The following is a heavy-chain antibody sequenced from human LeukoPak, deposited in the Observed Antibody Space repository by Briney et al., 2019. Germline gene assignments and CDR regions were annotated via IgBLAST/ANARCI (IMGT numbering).Heavy chain of an antibody. CDR1: GGSISSYY. Sequence: KTSETLSLTCTVSGGSISSYYWSWIRQPAGKGLEWVGRIDTSGSTNYNPSLKSRVTMSVDTSKNQFSLRLTSVTAADTAVYYCARAESGYSGYRNGYYYYYMDVWGKGTTVTVSS. CDR2: IDTSGST. V-gene: IGHV4-4*07. D-gene: IGHD5-12*01. CDR3: ARAESGYSGYRNGYYYYYMDV. J-gene: IGHJ6*03.